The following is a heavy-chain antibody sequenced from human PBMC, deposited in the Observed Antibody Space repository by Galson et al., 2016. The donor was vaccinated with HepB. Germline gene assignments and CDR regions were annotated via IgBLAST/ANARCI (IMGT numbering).Heavy chain of an antibody. V-gene: IGHV3-9*01. J-gene: IGHJ5*02. Sequence: SLRLSCAASGFSFADYGMHWVRLAPGKGLEWVSGISYNSGTIVYADSVRGRFAISRDNAKNTLYLQMNGLRAEDTGIYYCAREPTTVGMEGWFDPWGQGTLVTVSS. D-gene: IGHD4-23*01. CDR3: AREPTTVGMEGWFDP. CDR2: ISYNSGTI. CDR1: GFSFADYG.